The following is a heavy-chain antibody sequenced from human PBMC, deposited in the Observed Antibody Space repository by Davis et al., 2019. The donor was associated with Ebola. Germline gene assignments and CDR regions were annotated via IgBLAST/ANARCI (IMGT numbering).Heavy chain of an antibody. V-gene: IGHV4-39*01. Sequence: SETLSLTCTVSGGSISSSSYYWGWIRQPPGKGLEWIGSIYYSGSTYYNPSLKSRVTISVDTSGNQFSLRLTSVTAADTALYYCARHTSYGGKTWLDPWGQGTLVTVSS. CDR2: IYYSGST. D-gene: IGHD4-23*01. J-gene: IGHJ5*02. CDR3: ARHTSYGGKTWLDP. CDR1: GGSISSSSYY.